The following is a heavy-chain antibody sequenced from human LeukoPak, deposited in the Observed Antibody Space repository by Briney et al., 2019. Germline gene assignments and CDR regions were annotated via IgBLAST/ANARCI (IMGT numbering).Heavy chain of an antibody. CDR2: IYSGGST. V-gene: IGHV3-66*02. CDR3: ARDPSSMVRGVKDY. J-gene: IGHJ4*02. D-gene: IGHD3-10*01. Sequence: GGSLRLSCAASGFTVSSNHMSWVRQAPGKGLEWVSVIYSGGSTYYADSVKGRFTISRDNSKNTLYLQMNSLRAEDTAVYYCARDPSSMVRGVKDYWGQGTLVTVSS. CDR1: GFTVSSNH.